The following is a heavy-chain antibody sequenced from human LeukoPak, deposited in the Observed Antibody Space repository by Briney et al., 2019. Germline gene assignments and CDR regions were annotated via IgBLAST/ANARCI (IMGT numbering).Heavy chain of an antibody. V-gene: IGHV3-23*01. CDR1: GFTLSSYA. CDR3: AKREGYYDSSGYYPFDY. CDR2: SSGIGGST. Sequence: PGGSLRLSCAASGFTLSSYAMSWVRQAPGKGLEWVSVSSGIGGSTFYADSVKGRFTISRDNSKNTLYLQTNSLRAEDTAVYYCAKREGYYDSSGYYPFDYWGQGTLVTVSS. J-gene: IGHJ4*02. D-gene: IGHD3-22*01.